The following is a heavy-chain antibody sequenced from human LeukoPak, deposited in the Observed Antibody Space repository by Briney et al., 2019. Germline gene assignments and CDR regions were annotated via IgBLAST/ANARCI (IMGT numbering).Heavy chain of an antibody. J-gene: IGHJ5*02. CDR2: ISSSSSYI. V-gene: IGHV3-21*01. CDR1: GFTFSSYS. D-gene: IGHD4-17*01. CDR3: AKDAITTVTAPFDP. Sequence: GGSLRLSCAASGFTFSSYSMNWVRQAPGKGLEWVSSISSSSSYIYYADSVKGRFTVSRDNAKNSLYLQMNSLRAEDTAVYYCAKDAITTVTAPFDPWGQGTLVTVSS.